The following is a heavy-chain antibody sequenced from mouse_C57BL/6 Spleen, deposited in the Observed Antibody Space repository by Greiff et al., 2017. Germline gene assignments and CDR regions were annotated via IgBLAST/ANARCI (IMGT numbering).Heavy chain of an antibody. D-gene: IGHD4-1*01. CDR2: INPNNGGT. CDR1: GYTFTDYN. V-gene: IGHV1-22*01. J-gene: IGHJ2*01. Sequence: EVQRVESGPELVKPGASVKMSCKASGYTFTDYNMHWVKQSHGKSLEWIGYINPNNGGTSYNQKFKGKATLTVNKSSSTAYMELRSLTSEASAVSYCAAVGLYYFDYWGQGTTLTVSS. CDR3: AAVGLYYFDY.